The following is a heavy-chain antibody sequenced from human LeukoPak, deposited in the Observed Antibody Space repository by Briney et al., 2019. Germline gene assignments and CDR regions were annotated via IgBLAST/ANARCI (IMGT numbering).Heavy chain of an antibody. J-gene: IGHJ6*02. CDR2: IFHTGST. Sequence: SETLSLTCTVSGGSIGLYYWAWIRQPPGKGLEWIGYIFHTGSTNYNPSLKGRLTISVDTSRNQFSLRLSSVTAADTAVYYCARLQHAGREHYYGIDVWGQGTTVSVSS. V-gene: IGHV4-59*08. CDR1: GGSIGLYY. D-gene: IGHD1-26*01. CDR3: ARLQHAGREHYYGIDV.